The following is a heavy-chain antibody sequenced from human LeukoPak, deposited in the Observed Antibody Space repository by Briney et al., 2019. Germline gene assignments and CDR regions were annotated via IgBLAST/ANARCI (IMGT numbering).Heavy chain of an antibody. V-gene: IGHV1-69*06. CDR3: AREADGSNAFDI. CDR1: GGTFSSYA. J-gene: IGHJ3*02. CDR2: IIPIFGTA. D-gene: IGHD4-23*01. Sequence: SVKVSCKASGGTFSSYAISWVRQAPGQGLEWMGGIIPIFGTANYALKFQGRVTITADKSTSTAYMELSSLRSEDTAVYYCAREADGSNAFDIWGQGTMVTVSS.